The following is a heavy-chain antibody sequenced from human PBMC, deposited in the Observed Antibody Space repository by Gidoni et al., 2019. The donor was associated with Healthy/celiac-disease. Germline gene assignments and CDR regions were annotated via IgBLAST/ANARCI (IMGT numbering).Heavy chain of an antibody. CDR1: GGSISSRRYY. D-gene: IGHD2-21*02. J-gene: IGHJ1*01. V-gene: IGHV4-39*01. Sequence: QLQLQASGPGLVTPSETLSLTCTVSGGSISSRRYYWGWIRQPPGKGLEWIGSIYYSGSTYYNPSLKSRVTISVDTSKNQVSLKLSSVTAADTAVYYCARGGYGGNSRAEYFQHWGQGTLVTVSS. CDR2: IYYSGST. CDR3: ARGGYGGNSRAEYFQH.